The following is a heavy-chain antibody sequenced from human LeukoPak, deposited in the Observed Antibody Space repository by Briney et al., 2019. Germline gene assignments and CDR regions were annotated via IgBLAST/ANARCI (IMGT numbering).Heavy chain of an antibody. J-gene: IGHJ4*02. D-gene: IGHD6-19*01. CDR1: GVSISSYS. Sequence: SETLSLTCIVSGVSISSYSWNWIRQSPGKGLEWVGYISHSGTTSYNSYFRSRVTISVDTSKNHLSLKLTSVTAADTAVYYCARWDDSAWAFGNWGPGTLVTVSS. CDR2: ISHSGTT. CDR3: ARWDDSAWAFGN. V-gene: IGHV4-59*08.